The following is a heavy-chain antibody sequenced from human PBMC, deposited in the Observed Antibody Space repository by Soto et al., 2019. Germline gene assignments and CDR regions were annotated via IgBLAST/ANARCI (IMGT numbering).Heavy chain of an antibody. Sequence: SETLSLTCTVSGGSISSYYWSWIRQPPGKGLEWIGYIYYSGSTNYNPSLKSRVTISVDTSKNQFSLKLSSVTAADTAVYYCARRFSGYELGLDYWGQGTLVTVSS. CDR2: IYYSGST. CDR1: GGSISSYY. V-gene: IGHV4-59*08. CDR3: ARRFSGYELGLDY. D-gene: IGHD5-12*01. J-gene: IGHJ4*02.